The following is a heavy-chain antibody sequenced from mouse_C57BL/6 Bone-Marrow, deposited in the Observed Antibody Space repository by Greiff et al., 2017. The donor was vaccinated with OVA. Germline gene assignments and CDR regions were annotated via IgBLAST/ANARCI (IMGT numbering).Heavy chain of an antibody. CDR1: GYTFTSYG. D-gene: IGHD2-1*01. J-gene: IGHJ1*03. CDR2: IYPRSGNN. CDR3: AREGLDGNYPYWYFDV. V-gene: IGHV1-81*01. Sequence: QVQLQQSGAELARPGDSVKLSCKASGYTFTSYGISWVKQRTGQGLEWIGEIYPRSGNNYYNEKFKGKATLTADKSSSTAYMELRSLTSEDSAVYYCAREGLDGNYPYWYFDVWGTGTTVTVSS.